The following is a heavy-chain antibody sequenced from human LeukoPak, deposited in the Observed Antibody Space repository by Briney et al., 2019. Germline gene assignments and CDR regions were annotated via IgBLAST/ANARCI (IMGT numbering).Heavy chain of an antibody. V-gene: IGHV1-18*01. D-gene: IGHD2-15*01. J-gene: IGHJ4*02. CDR1: GYTFTSYG. CDR3: ARGEDIVVVVAAESLDY. Sequence: ASVKVSCKASGYTFTSYGISWVRQAPGQGLEWMGWISAYNGNTNYAQKLQGRVTMTTDTSTSTAYMELRSLRSDDTAVYYCARGEDIVVVVAAESLDYWGQGTLVTVSS. CDR2: ISAYNGNT.